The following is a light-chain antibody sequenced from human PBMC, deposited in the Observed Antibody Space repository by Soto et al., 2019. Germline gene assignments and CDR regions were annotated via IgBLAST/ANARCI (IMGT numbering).Light chain of an antibody. CDR2: GAS. J-gene: IGKJ4*01. CDR1: QSISTY. Sequence: DIQMTQSPSSLSASIGDRITITCRASQSISTYLNWYQQKPGKAPSLLIYGASTLQSGVPSRFSGSGSATDFTLTISSLQPEDFATYYCQQTFITPPLTFGGATKVEIK. CDR3: QQTFITPPLT. V-gene: IGKV1-39*01.